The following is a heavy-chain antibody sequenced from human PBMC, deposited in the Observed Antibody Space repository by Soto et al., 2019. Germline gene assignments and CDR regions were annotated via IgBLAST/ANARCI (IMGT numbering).Heavy chain of an antibody. V-gene: IGHV1-8*02. CDR3: VRMATFGSLNWFDP. D-gene: IGHD3-16*01. J-gene: IGHJ5*02. CDR2: MNPGSGDT. Sequence: ASVKVSCKASGYTFTSYGISWVRQATGQGLEWMGWMNPGSGDTGYAQKFQGRVTMTRDISIATAYMELSSLRSDDTAIYYCVRMATFGSLNWFDPWGQGTLVTVSS. CDR1: GYTFTSYG.